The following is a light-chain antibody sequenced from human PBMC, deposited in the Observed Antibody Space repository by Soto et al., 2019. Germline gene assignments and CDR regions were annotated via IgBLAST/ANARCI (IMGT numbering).Light chain of an antibody. J-gene: IGKJ2*01. CDR2: ATS. Sequence: DIQMTQSPSSLSASVGDRVTITCRASQVIKYLAWFQQKPGKAPKSLIYATSRLQSAVPSKFSGRGSGTDFTLTISSLQPEDFATYYCQQYDTFPRTFGLGTKLEMK. CDR1: QVIKY. V-gene: IGKV1-16*02. CDR3: QQYDTFPRT.